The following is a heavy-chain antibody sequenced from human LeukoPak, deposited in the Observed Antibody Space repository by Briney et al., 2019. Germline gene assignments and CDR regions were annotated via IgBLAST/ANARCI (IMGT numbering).Heavy chain of an antibody. Sequence: PGRSLRLSCAASGFTFSSYWMHWVRQVPGNGLVWVARINPGGSSITYADSVKGRFTISRDNAKNTLYLQMDSLRAEDTGVYYCARSNQADDYWGQGTLVTVSS. V-gene: IGHV3-74*01. J-gene: IGHJ4*02. D-gene: IGHD1-14*01. CDR3: ARSNQADDY. CDR1: GFTFSSYW. CDR2: INPGGSSI.